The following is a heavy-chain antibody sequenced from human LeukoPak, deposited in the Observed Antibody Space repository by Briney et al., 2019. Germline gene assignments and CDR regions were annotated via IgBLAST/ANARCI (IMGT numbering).Heavy chain of an antibody. CDR2: ISGSAGYT. Sequence: GGSLRLSCAASEFTFSSYAMSWVRQAPGKGLEWVSAISGSAGYTYYTDSVKGRFTISRDNSKNTVYLQMNSLRAEDTAVYYCAKDRVYCRSTSCYEFGFDYWGQGTLVTVSS. CDR1: EFTFSSYA. D-gene: IGHD2-2*01. CDR3: AKDRVYCRSTSCYEFGFDY. J-gene: IGHJ4*02. V-gene: IGHV3-23*01.